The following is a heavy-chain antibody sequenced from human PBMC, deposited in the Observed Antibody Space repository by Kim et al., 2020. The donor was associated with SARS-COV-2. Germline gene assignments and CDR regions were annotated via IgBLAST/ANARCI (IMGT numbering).Heavy chain of an antibody. D-gene: IGHD2-15*01. CDR3: ARDLNIVVVVAATRDDYYYYGMDV. CDR1: GYTFTSYG. CDR2: ISAYNGNT. V-gene: IGHV1-18*04. J-gene: IGHJ6*02. Sequence: ASVKVSCKASGYTFTSYGISWVRQAPGQGLEWMGWISAYNGNTNYAQKLQGRVTMTTDTSTSTAYMELRSLRSDDTAVYYCARDLNIVVVVAATRDDYYYYGMDVWGQGTTVTVSS.